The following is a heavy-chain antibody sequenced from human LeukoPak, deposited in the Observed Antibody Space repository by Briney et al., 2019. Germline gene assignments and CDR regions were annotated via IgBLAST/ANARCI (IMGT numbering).Heavy chain of an antibody. CDR2: INPNSGGT. Sequence: ASVKVSCKASGYTFTGYYMHWVRQAPGQGLEWMGWINPNSGGTNYAQKFQGRVTMTRDTSISTAYMELSRLRSDDTAVYYCARDYYGSGSCFDPWGQGTLVTVSS. V-gene: IGHV1-2*02. CDR1: GYTFTGYY. D-gene: IGHD3-10*01. CDR3: ARDYYGSGSCFDP. J-gene: IGHJ5*02.